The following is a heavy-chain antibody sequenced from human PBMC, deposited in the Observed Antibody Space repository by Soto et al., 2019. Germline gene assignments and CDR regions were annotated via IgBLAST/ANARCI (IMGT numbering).Heavy chain of an antibody. V-gene: IGHV3-48*02. CDR2: ISSSSSTI. D-gene: IGHD6-19*01. CDR1: GFTFSSYS. Sequence: EVQLVESGGGLVQPGGSLRLSCAASGFTFSSYSMNWVRQAPGKGLEWVSYISSSSSTIYYADSVKGRFTISRDNAKNSLYLQLNSLRDEDTAVYYCARVGEQSLVVSNYYYYGMDVWGQGTTVTVSS. CDR3: ARVGEQSLVVSNYYYYGMDV. J-gene: IGHJ6*02.